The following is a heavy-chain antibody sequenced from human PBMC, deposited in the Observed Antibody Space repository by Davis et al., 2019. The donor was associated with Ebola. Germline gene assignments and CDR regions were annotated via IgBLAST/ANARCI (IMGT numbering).Heavy chain of an antibody. V-gene: IGHV4-4*02. D-gene: IGHD2-2*01. CDR3: ARDSTRYCSSTSCYPSYYYYYGMDV. CDR2: IYHSGST. CDR1: GGSISGSNW. J-gene: IGHJ6*02. Sequence: SETLSLTCAVSGGSISGSNWWRWVRQPPGKGLEWIGEIYHSGSTNYNPSLKSRVTISVDKSKNQFSLKLSSVTAADTAVYYCARDSTRYCSSTSCYPSYYYYYGMDVWGQGTTVTVSS.